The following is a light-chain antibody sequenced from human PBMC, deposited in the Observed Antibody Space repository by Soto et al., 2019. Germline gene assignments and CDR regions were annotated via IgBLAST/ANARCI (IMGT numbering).Light chain of an antibody. Sequence: QSVLTQPPSASGTPGQRVTISCSGSSSNMGTNTVNWYQQLPRAAPKLLIYSDNQRPSGVPDRYSGSKSGTSASLAITGLQSEDEADYYCAAWDGSLNHILFGGGTKRTVL. CDR3: AAWDGSLNHIL. CDR2: SDN. V-gene: IGLV1-44*01. CDR1: SSNMGTNT. J-gene: IGLJ2*01.